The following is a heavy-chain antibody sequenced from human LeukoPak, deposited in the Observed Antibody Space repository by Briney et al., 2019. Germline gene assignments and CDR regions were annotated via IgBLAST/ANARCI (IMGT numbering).Heavy chain of an antibody. J-gene: IGHJ5*02. D-gene: IGHD6-13*01. Sequence: GGSLRLSCSGSGFTIRRSAMFWVRQAPGKGLQYVSAINYNGDYTYYADSVKGRFTISRDNAKNSLYLQMNSLRDDDTAVYYCVRGVGVSRFNYFDPWGQGTLVIVSS. CDR1: GFTIRRSA. CDR3: VRGVGVSRFNYFDP. V-gene: IGHV3-64*04. CDR2: INYNGDYT.